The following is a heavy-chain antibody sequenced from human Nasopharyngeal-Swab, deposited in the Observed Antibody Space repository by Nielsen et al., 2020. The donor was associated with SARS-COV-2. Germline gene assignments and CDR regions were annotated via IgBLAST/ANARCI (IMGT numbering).Heavy chain of an antibody. D-gene: IGHD5-18*01. V-gene: IGHV2-5*02. CDR1: GFSLSTTGVG. Sequence: SGPTLVKPTQTLTLTCTFSGFSLSTTGVGVGWIRQPPGKALEWLALIYWDDDKRYRPSLKSRLTITKDTSKNQVVLTMTNMDPVDTATYYCAHTRYIRLLGYWGQGTLVTVSS. J-gene: IGHJ4*02. CDR3: AHTRYIRLLGY. CDR2: IYWDDDK.